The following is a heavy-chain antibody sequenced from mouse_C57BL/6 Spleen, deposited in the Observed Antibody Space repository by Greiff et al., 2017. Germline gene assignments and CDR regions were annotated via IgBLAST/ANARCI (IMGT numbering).Heavy chain of an antibody. J-gene: IGHJ2*01. V-gene: IGHV5-6*01. D-gene: IGHD1-1*01. Sequence: EVKLMESGGDLVKPGGSLKLSCAASGFTFSSYGMSWVRQTPDKRLEWVATISSGGSYTYYPDSVKGRFTISRDNAKNTLYLQMSSLKSEDTAMYYCARLTTVVATYYFDYWGQGTTRTVSS. CDR3: ARLTTVVATYYFDY. CDR2: ISSGGSYT. CDR1: GFTFSSYG.